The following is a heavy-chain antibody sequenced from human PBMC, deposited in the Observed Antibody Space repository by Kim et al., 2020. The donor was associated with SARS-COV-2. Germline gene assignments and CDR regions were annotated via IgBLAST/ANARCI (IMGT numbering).Heavy chain of an antibody. Sequence: SVKVSCKASGGTFSSYAISWVRQAPGQGLEWMGGIIPIFGTANYAQKFQGRVTITADESTSTAYMELSSLRSEDTAVYYYARVRYDSSGYSDYWGQGTLVTVSS. CDR3: ARVRYDSSGYSDY. CDR1: GGTFSSYA. CDR2: IIPIFGTA. D-gene: IGHD3-22*01. J-gene: IGHJ4*02. V-gene: IGHV1-69*13.